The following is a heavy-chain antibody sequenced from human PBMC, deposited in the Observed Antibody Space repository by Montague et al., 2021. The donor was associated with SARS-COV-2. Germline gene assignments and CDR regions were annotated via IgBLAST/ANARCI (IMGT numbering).Heavy chain of an antibody. CDR2: ISYGGSNK. D-gene: IGHD3-22*01. V-gene: IGHV3-30-3*01. CDR3: ARDATYYYDSSGYYYPSYYYYGVDV. CDR1: GFTFSSYT. J-gene: IGHJ6*02. Sequence: SLRLSWAASGFTFSSYTMNWVRQALGKGLEWVAAISYGGSNKYYADYVKGRFTISRDNSKNTLYLQMNSLRAEDTAVYYCARDATYYYDSSGYYYPSYYYYGVDVWGQGTTVTVSS.